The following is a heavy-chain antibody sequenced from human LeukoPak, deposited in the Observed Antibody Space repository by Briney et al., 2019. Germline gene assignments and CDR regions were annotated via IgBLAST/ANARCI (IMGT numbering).Heavy chain of an antibody. V-gene: IGHV3-30*18. D-gene: IGHD2-21*02. J-gene: IGHJ4*02. Sequence: PGGSLRLSCAASGFTFSGYGMHWVRQAPGKGLDWVAVTSYDGSNKYYADSVKGRFTISRDNSKNTLYLQMNSLRAEDTAVYYCAKGVTATKGPYYFDYWGQGTLVTVSS. CDR3: AKGVTATKGPYYFDY. CDR1: GFTFSGYG. CDR2: TSYDGSNK.